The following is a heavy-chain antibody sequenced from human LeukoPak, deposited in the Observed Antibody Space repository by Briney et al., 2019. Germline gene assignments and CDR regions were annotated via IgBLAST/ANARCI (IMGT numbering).Heavy chain of an antibody. CDR3: ARDRDTMVRGVIITNYYYYGMDV. D-gene: IGHD3-10*01. CDR1: GYTFTSYY. Sequence: ASVTVSCKASGYTFTSYYMHWVRQAPGQGLEWMGIINPSGGNTIYAQKFQGRVTMTRDTSTSTVYMELSSLRSEDTAVYYCARDRDTMVRGVIITNYYYYGMDVWGQGTTVTVSS. CDR2: INPSGGNT. V-gene: IGHV1-46*01. J-gene: IGHJ6*02.